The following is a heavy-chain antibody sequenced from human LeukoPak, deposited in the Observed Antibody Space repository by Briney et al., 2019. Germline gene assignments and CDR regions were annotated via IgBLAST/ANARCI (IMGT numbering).Heavy chain of an antibody. J-gene: IGHJ3*02. CDR2: ISDSGDT. Sequence: SETLSLTCTVSADSIGGHYLSWVRQPPGKGLEWIGYISDSGDTNSSPYLKSRVTISVDTSKSQVSLNLSSMTAADTAVYYCTSCPTSKHGYNSRYAFDIWDQGTVVTVSS. V-gene: IGHV4-59*11. CDR3: TSCPTSKHGYNSRYAFDI. D-gene: IGHD5-24*01. CDR1: ADSIGGHY.